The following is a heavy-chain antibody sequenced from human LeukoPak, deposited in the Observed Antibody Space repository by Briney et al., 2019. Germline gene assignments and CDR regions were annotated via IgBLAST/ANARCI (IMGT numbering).Heavy chain of an antibody. V-gene: IGHV3-30*18. Sequence: HSGRSLRLSCAASGFTFSSYGMHWVRQAPGKVLEWVAFISYDGSNKYYADSVKGRFTISRDNSKNTLYLQMNSLSAEDTAVYYCAKEYYYGSGSYIPDYWGQGTLVTVSS. CDR3: AKEYYYGSGSYIPDY. D-gene: IGHD3-10*01. CDR1: GFTFSSYG. J-gene: IGHJ4*02. CDR2: ISYDGSNK.